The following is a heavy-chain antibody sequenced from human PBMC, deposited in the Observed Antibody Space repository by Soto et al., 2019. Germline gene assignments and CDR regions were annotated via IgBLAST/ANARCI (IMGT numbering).Heavy chain of an antibody. D-gene: IGHD7-27*01. V-gene: IGHV1-69*01. Sequence: QVELVQSGAEVKKPGSSVKVSYTASGGNFITFAISWVRQAPGQGLEWMGEIIPISSTTKSAHKFQDRVTISADGSSSTVHMELRSLKYEATAIYFCAKKLGIDPFGSYGLDVWGQGTTVPVSS. CDR2: IIPISSTT. CDR1: GGNFITFA. CDR3: AKKLGIDPFGSYGLDV. J-gene: IGHJ6*02.